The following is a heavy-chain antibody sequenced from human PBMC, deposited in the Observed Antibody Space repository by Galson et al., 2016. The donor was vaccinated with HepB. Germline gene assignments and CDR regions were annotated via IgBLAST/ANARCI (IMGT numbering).Heavy chain of an antibody. V-gene: IGHV5-51*01. CDR3: ARRGEKSKTFGY. CDR1: GYSFTTNL. J-gene: IGHJ4*02. D-gene: IGHD3-16*01. CDR2: ISPRDSDT. Sequence: QSGAEVKKPGESLTISCKGSGYSFTTNLIGWVRQMPGKGLEWMGIISPRDSDTRYSPSFQGQVTISVDKSISTAYLHWSSLEASDTAMYYCARRGEKSKTFGYWGQGTLVTVSS.